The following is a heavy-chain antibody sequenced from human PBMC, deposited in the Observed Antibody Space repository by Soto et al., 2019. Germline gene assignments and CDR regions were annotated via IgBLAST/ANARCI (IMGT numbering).Heavy chain of an antibody. J-gene: IGHJ4*02. D-gene: IGHD3-9*01. Sequence: ASVKVSCKASGCTFTSYDINWVRQATGQGLEWMGWMNPNSGNTGYAQKFQGRVTMTRNTSISTAYMELSSLRSEDTAVYYCARGGRPGHINDILTPFDYWGQGTLVTVSS. V-gene: IGHV1-8*01. CDR3: ARGGRPGHINDILTPFDY. CDR1: GCTFTSYD. CDR2: MNPNSGNT.